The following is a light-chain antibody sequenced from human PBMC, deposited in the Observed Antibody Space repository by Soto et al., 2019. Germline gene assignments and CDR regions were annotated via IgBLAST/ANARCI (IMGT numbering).Light chain of an antibody. V-gene: IGKV3-15*01. J-gene: IGKJ1*01. CDR1: ESVSTN. CDR3: QQYSISRT. Sequence: EIEMTQSPATLSLATGERVTLSCRASESVSTNLAWYQQKAGQAPRLLIYGASTRATGIPARFSGSGSGTEFALTISGRQSEDVAVYYCQQYSISRTFGQGTKVEI. CDR2: GAS.